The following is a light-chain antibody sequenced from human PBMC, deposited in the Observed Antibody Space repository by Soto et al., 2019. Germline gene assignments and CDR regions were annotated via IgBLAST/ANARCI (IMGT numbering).Light chain of an antibody. CDR3: QQSSSSPAIT. V-gene: IGKV1-39*01. J-gene: IGKJ5*01. Sequence: DIQLTQSPSSLSASLGDSVSISCRASQNIDNHLHWYRQKSGKAPEVLIYAASTLRDGVSSRFSGSGYGTEFTLTINNLQPEDFATYCCQQSSSSPAITFGQGTRLDI. CDR1: QNIDNH. CDR2: AAS.